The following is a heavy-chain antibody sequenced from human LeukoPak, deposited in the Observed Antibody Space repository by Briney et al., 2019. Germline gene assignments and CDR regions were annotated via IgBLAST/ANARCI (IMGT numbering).Heavy chain of an antibody. Sequence: ASVKVSCKASGGTFSSYAISWVRQAPGQGLEWMGGIIPIFGTANYAQKFQGRVTITADESTSTAYMELSSLRSEDTAVYYCASSVGYCTNGVCYTDYYYYGMDVWGQGTTVTVSS. CDR3: ASSVGYCTNGVCYTDYYYYGMDV. D-gene: IGHD2-8*01. V-gene: IGHV1-69*13. CDR1: GGTFSSYA. J-gene: IGHJ6*02. CDR2: IIPIFGTA.